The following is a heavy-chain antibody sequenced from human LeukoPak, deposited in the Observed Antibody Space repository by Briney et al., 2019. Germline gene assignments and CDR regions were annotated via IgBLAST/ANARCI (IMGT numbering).Heavy chain of an antibody. D-gene: IGHD6-13*01. CDR2: IWYDGSNK. CDR1: GFTFSSYG. J-gene: IGHJ4*02. V-gene: IGHV3-33*06. Sequence: AGGSLRLSRAASGFTFSSYGMHWVRQAPGKGLEWVAVIWYDGSNKYYADSVKGRFTISRDNSKNTLYLQMNSLRAEDTAVYYCAKDQHSSSWFDYWGQGTLVTVSS. CDR3: AKDQHSSSWFDY.